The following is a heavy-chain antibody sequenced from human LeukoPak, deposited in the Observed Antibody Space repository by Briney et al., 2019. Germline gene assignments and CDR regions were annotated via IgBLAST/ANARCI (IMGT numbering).Heavy chain of an antibody. CDR3: ARDSAYQLLSYYYYGMDV. V-gene: IGHV1-18*01. Sequence: GASVTVSCTASGYTFTSYGISWMRQAPGQGLEWMGWISAYNGNTNYAQKLQGRVTMTTDTSTSTAYMELRSLRSDDTAVYYCARDSAYQLLSYYYYGMDVWGQGTTVTVSS. J-gene: IGHJ6*02. CDR1: GYTFTSYG. CDR2: ISAYNGNT. D-gene: IGHD2-2*01.